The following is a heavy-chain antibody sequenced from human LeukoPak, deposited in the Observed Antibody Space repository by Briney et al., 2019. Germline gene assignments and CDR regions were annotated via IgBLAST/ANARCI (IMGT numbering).Heavy chain of an antibody. J-gene: IGHJ4*02. CDR2: SRNKAKSYTT. V-gene: IGHV3-72*01. D-gene: IGHD6-19*01. Sequence: GGSLSLSCAVSGFTFSDLFLDWVRQAPGKGLEWVGRSRNKAKSYTTEYAASVKGRFTISRDDSKNSLYLQMNSLETEDTAVYYCVRVGSVSGSDYLDYWGQGTLVTVSS. CDR3: VRVGSVSGSDYLDY. CDR1: GFTFSDLF.